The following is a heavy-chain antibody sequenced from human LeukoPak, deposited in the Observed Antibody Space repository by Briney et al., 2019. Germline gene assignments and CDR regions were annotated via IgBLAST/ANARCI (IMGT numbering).Heavy chain of an antibody. CDR3: ARGYCSGGTCYRTFFDY. D-gene: IGHD2-15*01. J-gene: IGHJ4*02. CDR1: CPSISSYY. V-gene: IGHV4-59*01. Sequence: SETLSLTCTFACPSISSYYWSWIRQPPGKGLEWIGYIYHSGSTNYNSSLKSRVTMSVDTSKNKFSLKLSSANPADTGDYYYARGYCSGGTCYRTFFDYWGQGTLVTVSS. CDR2: IYHSGST.